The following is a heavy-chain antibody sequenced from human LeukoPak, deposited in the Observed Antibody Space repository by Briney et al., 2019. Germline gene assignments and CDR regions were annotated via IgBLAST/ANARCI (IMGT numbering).Heavy chain of an antibody. CDR3: ARDYGYSSSWYYLDYYYYYMGV. Sequence: ASVKVSCKASGYTFTGYYMHWVRQAPGQGLEWMGWINPNSGGTNYAQKFQGRVTMTRDTSISTAYMELSRLRSDDTAVYYCARDYGYSSSWYYLDYYYYYMGVWGKGTTVTISS. D-gene: IGHD6-13*01. V-gene: IGHV1-2*02. CDR2: INPNSGGT. CDR1: GYTFTGYY. J-gene: IGHJ6*03.